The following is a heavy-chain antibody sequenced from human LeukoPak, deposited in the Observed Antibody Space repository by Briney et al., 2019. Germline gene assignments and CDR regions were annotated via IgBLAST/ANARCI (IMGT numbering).Heavy chain of an antibody. Sequence: GGSLRLSGAASGFTFSSYSMNWVRQAPGKGLEWVSSISSSSSYIYYADSVKGRFTISRDNAKNSLYLQMNSLRAEDTAVYYCAREVPNLDYFDYWGQGTLVTVSS. V-gene: IGHV3-21*01. CDR1: GFTFSSYS. CDR2: ISSSSSYI. J-gene: IGHJ4*02. CDR3: AREVPNLDYFDY.